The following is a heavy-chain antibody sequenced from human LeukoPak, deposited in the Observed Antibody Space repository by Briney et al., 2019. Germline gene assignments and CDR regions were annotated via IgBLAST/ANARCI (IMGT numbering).Heavy chain of an antibody. CDR1: GGSISSYY. CDR2: IYYSGST. J-gene: IGHJ5*02. Sequence: PSETLSLTCTVSGGSISSYYWSWIRQPPGKGLEWIGYIYYSGSTNYNPSLKSRVTISVDTSKNQFSLKLSAVTAADTAVYYCARHGRTGLGDTAMAPWGQGTLVTVAS. CDR3: ARHGRTGLGDTAMAP. V-gene: IGHV4-59*08. D-gene: IGHD5-18*01.